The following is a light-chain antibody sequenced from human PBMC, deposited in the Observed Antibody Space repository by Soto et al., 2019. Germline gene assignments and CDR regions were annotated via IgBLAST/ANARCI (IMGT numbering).Light chain of an antibody. CDR3: QQRSNWPT. J-gene: IGKJ5*01. Sequence: EILLTQSPGTLSLSPGERATLSCGASQSVSRTFLAWYQQKPGQAPRLLIYGASNRATGIPARFSGSGSGTEFTLTISSLEPEDFAVYYCQQRSNWPTFGQGTRLEIK. V-gene: IGKV3-11*01. CDR2: GAS. CDR1: QSVSRTF.